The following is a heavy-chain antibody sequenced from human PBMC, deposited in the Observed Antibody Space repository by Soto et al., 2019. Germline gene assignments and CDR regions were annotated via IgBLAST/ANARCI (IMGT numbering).Heavy chain of an antibody. CDR1: GFTFSSYG. J-gene: IGHJ4*02. Sequence: QVQLVESGGGVVQPGRSLRLSCAASGFTFSSYGMHWVRQAPGKGLEWVAVISYDGSNKYYADSVKGRFTISRDNSKNAMYLQMNGLGAEEPAVYYCAKDRGYCSGGSCYSYFDFWGPGTLVTGSS. V-gene: IGHV3-30*18. D-gene: IGHD2-15*01. CDR3: AKDRGYCSGGSCYSYFDF. CDR2: ISYDGSNK.